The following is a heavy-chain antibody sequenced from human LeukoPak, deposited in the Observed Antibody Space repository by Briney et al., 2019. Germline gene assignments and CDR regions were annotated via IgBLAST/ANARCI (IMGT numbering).Heavy chain of an antibody. CDR1: GGSISSYY. V-gene: IGHV4-4*09. Sequence: SETLSLTCTVSGGSISSYYWSWIRQPPGKGLEWIGYIHTSGSTNYNPSLKGRVTVSVDTSKNQFSLKLSSVTAADTAVYYCARHGPPYVGNYYSYMDVWGKGTTVTVSS. J-gene: IGHJ6*03. D-gene: IGHD1-26*01. CDR2: IHTSGST. CDR3: ARHGPPYVGNYYSYMDV.